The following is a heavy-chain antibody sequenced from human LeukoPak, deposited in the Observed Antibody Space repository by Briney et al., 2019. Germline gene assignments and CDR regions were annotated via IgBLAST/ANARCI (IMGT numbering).Heavy chain of an antibody. CDR2: INQDGSAG. CDR3: TRVSLYQLQDY. CDR1: GFTFSSYS. V-gene: IGHV3-7*01. J-gene: IGHJ4*02. Sequence: GGSLRLSCAASGFTFSSYSMNWVRQAPGKGLEWVANINQDGSAGYYVDSVKGRFTISRDNAKNSLYLQMNSLRAEDTATYYCTRVSLYQLQDYWGQGTLVTVSS. D-gene: IGHD3-16*01.